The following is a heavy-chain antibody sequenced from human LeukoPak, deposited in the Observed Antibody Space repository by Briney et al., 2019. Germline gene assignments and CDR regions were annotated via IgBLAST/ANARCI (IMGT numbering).Heavy chain of an antibody. CDR1: GGSISSYY. CDR3: ARGYQAYGGKVD. CDR2: IYYSGST. D-gene: IGHD4-23*01. Sequence: KTSETLSLTCTVSGGSISSYYWSWIRQPLGKGLEWIGYIYYSGSTNYNPSLKSRVTISVDTSKNQFSLKLSSVTAADTAVYYCARGYQAYGGKVDWGQGTLVTVSS. V-gene: IGHV4-59*01. J-gene: IGHJ4*02.